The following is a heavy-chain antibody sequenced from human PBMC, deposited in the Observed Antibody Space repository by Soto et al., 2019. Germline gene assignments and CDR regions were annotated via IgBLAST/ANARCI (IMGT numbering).Heavy chain of an antibody. CDR2: IWYDGSNK. D-gene: IGHD3-10*01. V-gene: IGHV3-30*18. CDR1: GFTFSSYA. Sequence: QVQLVESGGGVVQPGRSLRLSCAASGFTFSSYAMHWVRQAPGNGLEWVAVIWYDGSNKNYADSVKGRFTISRDNSKNTPDLQMNSLRTEDTAVYYCAKARHGSETYSYFDYWGQGILVTVSS. CDR3: AKARHGSETYSYFDY. J-gene: IGHJ4*02.